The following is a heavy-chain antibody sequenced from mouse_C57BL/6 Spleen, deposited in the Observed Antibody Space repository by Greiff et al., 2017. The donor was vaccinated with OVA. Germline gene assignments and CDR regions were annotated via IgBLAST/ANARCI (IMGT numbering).Heavy chain of an antibody. CDR2: IDPSDSYT. CDR1: GYTFTSYW. V-gene: IGHV1-50*01. J-gene: IGHJ3*01. CDR3: ARGKLGPFAD. D-gene: IGHD4-1*01. Sequence: QVQLQQPGAELVKPGASVKLSCKASGYTFTSYWMQWVKQRPGQGLEWLGEIDPSDSYTNYNQKFKGKATLTVDTSSSTAYMQRSSLTSEDSAVYYCARGKLGPFADWGQGTRVTVSA.